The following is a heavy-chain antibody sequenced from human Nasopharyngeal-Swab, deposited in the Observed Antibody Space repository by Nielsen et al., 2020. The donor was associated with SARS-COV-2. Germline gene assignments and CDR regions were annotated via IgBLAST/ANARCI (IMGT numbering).Heavy chain of an antibody. J-gene: IGHJ6*02. CDR1: GFTFSSYA. Sequence: GGSLRLSCAASGFTFSSYAMHWVRQAPGKGLEWVAVISYDGSNKYYADSVKGRFTISRDNSKNTLYLQMNSLRAGDTAVYYCAKDCERGYSYGWNYYYYGMDVWGQGTTVTVSS. D-gene: IGHD5-18*01. CDR2: ISYDGSNK. V-gene: IGHV3-30*18. CDR3: AKDCERGYSYGWNYYYYGMDV.